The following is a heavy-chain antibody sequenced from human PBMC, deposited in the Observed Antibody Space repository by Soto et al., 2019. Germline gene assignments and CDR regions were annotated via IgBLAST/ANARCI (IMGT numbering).Heavy chain of an antibody. Sequence: KQSQTLSLTCAISGDSVSSNSAAWNWIRQSPSRGLEWLGRTYYRSKWYNDYAVSVKSRITINPDKSKNQFSLQLNSVTPEDTAVYYCARDIRVLWFGELRDWGQGTLVTVSS. CDR1: GDSVSSNSAA. CDR3: ARDIRVLWFGELRD. CDR2: TYYRSKWYN. D-gene: IGHD3-10*01. J-gene: IGHJ4*02. V-gene: IGHV6-1*01.